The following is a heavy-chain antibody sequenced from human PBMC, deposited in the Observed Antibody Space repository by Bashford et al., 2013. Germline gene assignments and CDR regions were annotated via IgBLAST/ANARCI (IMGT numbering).Heavy chain of an antibody. Sequence: WIRQPPGQALEWLARIDWDDDKFYSSSLKTRLSISVDTAKNQVVLTMTNLDPMDTGTYYCARMRQEIVPLPAATFEGEFVYDYSGLDVWGPGTTVTVSS. CDR3: ARMRQEIVPLPAATFEGEFVYDYSGLDV. J-gene: IGHJ6*02. D-gene: IGHD2-2*01. V-gene: IGHV2-70*04. CDR2: IDWDDDK.